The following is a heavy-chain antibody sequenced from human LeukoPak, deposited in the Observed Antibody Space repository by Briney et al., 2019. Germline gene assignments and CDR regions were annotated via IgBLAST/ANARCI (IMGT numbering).Heavy chain of an antibody. CDR1: GFTFSSYS. V-gene: IGHV3-21*01. J-gene: IGHJ4*02. Sequence: PGGSLRLSRAASGFTFSSYSMNWVRQAPGKGLEWVSSISSSSSYIYYADSVKGRFTISRDNAKNSPYLQMNSLRAEDTAVYYCARDQLLTDYWGQGTLVTVSS. CDR3: ARDQLLTDY. D-gene: IGHD1-26*01. CDR2: ISSSSSYI.